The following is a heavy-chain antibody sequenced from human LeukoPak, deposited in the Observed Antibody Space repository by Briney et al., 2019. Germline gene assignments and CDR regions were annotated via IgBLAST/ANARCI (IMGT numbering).Heavy chain of an antibody. V-gene: IGHV1-18*01. CDR1: GYMFSSYG. Sequence: ASVKVSCKASGYMFSSYGINWVRQAPGQGLEWMGWISTYNGNTNYARKLQGRVTITTDTSTSTAYMELRSLRSDDTAVYYCTRDLNSLVGATLGGNDFWGQGTLVTVSS. D-gene: IGHD1-26*01. CDR3: TRDLNSLVGATLGGNDF. CDR2: ISTYNGNT. J-gene: IGHJ4*02.